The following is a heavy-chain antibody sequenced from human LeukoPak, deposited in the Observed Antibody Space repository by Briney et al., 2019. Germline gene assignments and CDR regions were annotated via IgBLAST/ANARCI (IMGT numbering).Heavy chain of an antibody. D-gene: IGHD3-10*01. Sequence: PSETLSLTCTVSGGSISSGDYYWSWIRQPPGKGLEWIGYIYYSGSTYYNPSLKSRVTISVDTSKNQFSLKLSSVTAADTAVYYCAREEVRGVIIRWFDPWGQGTLVTVSS. CDR3: AREEVRGVIIRWFDP. V-gene: IGHV4-30-4*01. CDR1: GGSISSGDYY. J-gene: IGHJ5*02. CDR2: IYYSGST.